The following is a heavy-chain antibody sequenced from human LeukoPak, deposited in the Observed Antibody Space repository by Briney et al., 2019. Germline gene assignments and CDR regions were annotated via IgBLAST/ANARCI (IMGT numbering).Heavy chain of an antibody. D-gene: IGHD1-26*01. V-gene: IGHV3-74*01. CDR2: INSDGSST. Sequence: GGSLRLSCAASGFTFSSFWVHWVRQAPGKGLVWVSRINSDGSSTNYADSVKGRFTISRDNAKNTLYLQMNSLRADDTAVYYCVCRIGGAPQWGQGTLVTVSS. CDR3: VCRIGGAPQ. J-gene: IGHJ4*02. CDR1: GFTFSSFW.